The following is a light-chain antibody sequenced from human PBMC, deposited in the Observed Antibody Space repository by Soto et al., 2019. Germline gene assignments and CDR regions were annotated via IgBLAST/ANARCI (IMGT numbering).Light chain of an antibody. Sequence: DIQMTQSPSSLSASVGDRVTITCRASQGMTYYLAWYQQKPGKVPKLLIYAASTLQSGVPSRFSGGGSGADFTLTISSLQPEDVATYYCQYYNSAPLTFGGGTKVEIK. CDR1: QGMTYY. CDR3: QYYNSAPLT. J-gene: IGKJ4*01. V-gene: IGKV1-27*01. CDR2: AAS.